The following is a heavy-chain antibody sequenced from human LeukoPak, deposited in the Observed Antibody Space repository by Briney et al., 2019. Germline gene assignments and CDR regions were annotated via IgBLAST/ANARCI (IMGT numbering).Heavy chain of an antibody. CDR2: IYPGDSDT. D-gene: IGHD4-23*01. CDR1: GYSFTSYW. CDR3: AGLSGNYGGNSLLDY. Sequence: RGESLKISSKGSGYSFTSYWIGWVRQMPGKGLEWMGIIYPGDSDTRYSPSFQGQVTISADKSISTAYLQWSSLKPSDTAMYYCAGLSGNYGGNSLLDYWGQGTLVTVSS. V-gene: IGHV5-51*01. J-gene: IGHJ4*02.